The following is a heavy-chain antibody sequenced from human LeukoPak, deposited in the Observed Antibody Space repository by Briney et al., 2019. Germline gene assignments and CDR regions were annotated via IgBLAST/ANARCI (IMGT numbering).Heavy chain of an antibody. CDR3: GRTDGMDV. CDR1: GFTFIDAW. Sequence: GGSLRLSCTGSGSGFTFIDAWMSWVRQAPGKGLEWVSYISSSSSTIYYADSVKGRFTISRDNAKNSVYLQMNSLRDEDTAVYYCGRTDGMDVWGQGTTVTVSS. J-gene: IGHJ6*02. CDR2: ISSSSSTI. V-gene: IGHV3-11*04.